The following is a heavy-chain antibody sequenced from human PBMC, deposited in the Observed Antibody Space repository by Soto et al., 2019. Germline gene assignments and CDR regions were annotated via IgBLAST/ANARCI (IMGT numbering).Heavy chain of an antibody. CDR3: ARGPPSDWFGEHAGGYYYYMDV. CDR2: IYPGDSDT. J-gene: IGHJ6*03. Sequence: GESLKISCKGSGYSFTSYWIGWVRQMPGKGLEWMGIIYPGDSDTRYSPSFQGQVTISADKSISTAYLQWSSLKASDTAMYYCARGPPSDWFGEHAGGYYYYMDVWGKGTTVTVSS. CDR1: GYSFTSYW. D-gene: IGHD3-10*01. V-gene: IGHV5-51*01.